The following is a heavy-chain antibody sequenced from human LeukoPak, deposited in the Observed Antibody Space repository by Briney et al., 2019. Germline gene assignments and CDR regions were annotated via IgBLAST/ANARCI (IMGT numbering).Heavy chain of an antibody. Sequence: PGGSLRLSCAASGFTFSSYGIHWVRQAPGKGLEWVAVIWYDGSYKYYADSVKGRFTISRDNSKNTLYLQMNSQRAEDTAVYYCAKDSGYYRLFDYWGQGTLVTVSS. J-gene: IGHJ4*02. V-gene: IGHV3-33*06. CDR2: IWYDGSYK. CDR3: AKDSGYYRLFDY. CDR1: GFTFSSYG. D-gene: IGHD3-22*01.